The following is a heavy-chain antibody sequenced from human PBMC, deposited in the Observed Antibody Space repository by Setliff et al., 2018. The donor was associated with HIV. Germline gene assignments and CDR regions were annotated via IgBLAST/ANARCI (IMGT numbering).Heavy chain of an antibody. J-gene: IGHJ4*02. CDR2: IYYTGIS. D-gene: IGHD3-22*01. CDR1: GYSISSGSY. V-gene: IGHV4-38-2*01. Sequence: SETLSLTCVVSGYSISSGSYWGWIRQPPGKGLDWIASIYYTGISYYNPSLKSRVTISIDTSKNQFSLKLTSVTAADTAVYYCARGTVITYFYDSSGSFDYWGQGTLVTVSS. CDR3: ARGTVITYFYDSSGSFDY.